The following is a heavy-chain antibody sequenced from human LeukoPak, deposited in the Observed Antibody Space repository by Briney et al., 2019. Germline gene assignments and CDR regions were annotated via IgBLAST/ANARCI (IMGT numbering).Heavy chain of an antibody. Sequence: GGSLRLSCTASGFSFSNYWMSWVRQAPGKGLEWVASIKQDESEKYYVDSVKGRFTTARDNAKSSLYLQMNALRGEDTAVYYCARVGNSSGWRGPKNDYWGQGTLVTVSS. V-gene: IGHV3-7*03. J-gene: IGHJ4*02. CDR3: ARVGNSSGWRGPKNDY. D-gene: IGHD6-19*01. CDR1: GFSFSNYW. CDR2: IKQDESEK.